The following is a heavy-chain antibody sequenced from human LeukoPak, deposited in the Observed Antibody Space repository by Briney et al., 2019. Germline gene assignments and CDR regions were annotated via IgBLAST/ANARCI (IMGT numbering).Heavy chain of an antibody. CDR3: ARVTGYNWNYADY. D-gene: IGHD1-7*01. V-gene: IGHV4-59*11. CDR1: GGSISSHY. J-gene: IGHJ4*02. Sequence: SETLSLTCTVSGGSISSHYWSWIRQPPGKGLEWIGYIYYSGSTNYNPSLKSRVTISVDTSKNQFSLKLSSVTAGDTAAYYCARVTGYNWNYADYWGQGTLVTVSS. CDR2: IYYSGST.